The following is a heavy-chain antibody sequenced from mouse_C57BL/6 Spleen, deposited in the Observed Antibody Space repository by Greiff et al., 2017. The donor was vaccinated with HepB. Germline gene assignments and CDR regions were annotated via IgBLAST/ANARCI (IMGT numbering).Heavy chain of an antibody. CDR1: GFTFTDYY. J-gene: IGHJ1*03. CDR3: ARCRDSNYWYFDV. Sequence: EVKLVESGGGLVQPGGSLSLSCAASGFTFTDYYMSWVRQPPGKALEWLGFIRNKANGYTTEYSASVKGRFTISRDNSQSILYLQMNALRAEDSATYYCARCRDSNYWYFDVWGTGTTVTVSS. V-gene: IGHV7-3*01. D-gene: IGHD2-5*01. CDR2: IRNKANGYTT.